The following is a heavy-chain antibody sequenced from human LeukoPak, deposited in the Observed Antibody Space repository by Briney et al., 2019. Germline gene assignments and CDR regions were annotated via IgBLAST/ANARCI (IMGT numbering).Heavy chain of an antibody. Sequence: GASVKVSCKASGYTFTSYDINWVRQATGQGLEWMGWMNPNSGNTGYAQKFQGRVTMTRNTSISTAYMELSSLRSEDTAVYYCARAHRIGRMRSSGTSYWGQGTLVTVSS. CDR1: GYTFTSYD. CDR3: ARAHRIGRMRSSGTSY. D-gene: IGHD2-2*01. V-gene: IGHV1-8*01. J-gene: IGHJ4*02. CDR2: MNPNSGNT.